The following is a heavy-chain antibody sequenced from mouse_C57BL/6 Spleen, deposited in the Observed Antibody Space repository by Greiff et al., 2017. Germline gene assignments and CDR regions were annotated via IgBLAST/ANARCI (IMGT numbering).Heavy chain of an antibody. CDR1: GYSFTSYW. V-gene: IGHV1-53*01. D-gene: IGHD1-1*01. CDR2: INPSNGGT. CDR3: ARQASSYPFWYFDV. J-gene: IGHJ1*03. Sequence: QVPLQQPGTELVKPGASVKLSCKASGYSFTSYWMHWVKQRPGQGLEWIGNINPSNGGTNDNEQFKSKATLTVDKSSSTASMQRSSLTSEDSAVYYCARQASSYPFWYFDVWGTGTTVTVSS.